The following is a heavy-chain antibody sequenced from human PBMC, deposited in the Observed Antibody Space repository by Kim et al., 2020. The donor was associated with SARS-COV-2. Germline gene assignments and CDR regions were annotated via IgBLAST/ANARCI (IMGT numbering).Heavy chain of an antibody. CDR3: AGKGIAAAGTCWFDP. V-gene: IGHV4-39*01. Sequence: SETLSLTCTVSGGSISSSSYYWGWIRQPPGKGLEWIGSIYYSGSTYYNPSLKSRVTISVDTSKNQFSLKLSPVTAADTAVYYCAGKGIAAAGTCWFDPWG. J-gene: IGHJ5*02. CDR2: IYYSGST. CDR1: GGSISSSSYY. D-gene: IGHD6-13*01.